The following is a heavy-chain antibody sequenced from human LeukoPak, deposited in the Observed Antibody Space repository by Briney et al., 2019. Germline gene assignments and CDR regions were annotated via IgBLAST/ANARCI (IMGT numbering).Heavy chain of an antibody. D-gene: IGHD3-22*01. J-gene: IGHJ4*02. V-gene: IGHV1-69*13. CDR3: ARATEGRPNYYDSSGYYFY. CDR2: IIPIFGTA. CDR1: GGTFSRCA. Sequence: ASVKVSCKASGGTFSRCAFSWVRQAPGQGLEWMGGIIPIFGTAKYAQKFQGRLTITADEFTSTAYMELSSLRSDDTAVYFCARATEGRPNYYDSSGYYFYWGQGTLVTVSS.